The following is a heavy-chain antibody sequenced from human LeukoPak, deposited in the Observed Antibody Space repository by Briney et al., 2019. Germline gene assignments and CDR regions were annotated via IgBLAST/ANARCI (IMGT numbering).Heavy chain of an antibody. CDR1: GGSISSCSYY. J-gene: IGHJ4*02. Sequence: PSETLSLTCSVSGGSISSCSYYWGWIRQPPGKGLEWIGSFYYSGSTYYNPSLKGRVTISVDTSKNEFSLKLRSVTAADTAAYYCARTVGIAVAGSRQYFDYWGQGTLVTVSS. D-gene: IGHD6-19*01. CDR3: ARTVGIAVAGSRQYFDY. V-gene: IGHV4-39*01. CDR2: FYYSGST.